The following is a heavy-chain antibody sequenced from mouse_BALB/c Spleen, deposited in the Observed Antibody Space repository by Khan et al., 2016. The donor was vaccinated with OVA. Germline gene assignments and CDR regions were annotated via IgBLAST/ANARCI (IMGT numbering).Heavy chain of an antibody. D-gene: IGHD2-3*01. Sequence: EVQLQESGPGLVKPSQSLSLTCTVTGYSITSDYAWNWIRQFPGNKLEWMGYISSSGSTNYTPALKSRISITRDTSKNQFFLQLNSVTTEDTATYYCARDGSRYNYAMDYWGQGTSGTVAS. CDR2: ISSSGST. CDR3: ARDGSRYNYAMDY. J-gene: IGHJ4*01. V-gene: IGHV3-2*02. CDR1: GYSITSDYA.